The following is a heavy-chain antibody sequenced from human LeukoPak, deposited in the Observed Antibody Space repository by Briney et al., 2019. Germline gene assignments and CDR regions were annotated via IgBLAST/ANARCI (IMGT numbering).Heavy chain of an antibody. CDR2: VYNSGST. CDR1: GVSISSYY. Sequence: SETLSLTCTVSGVSISSYYRSWIRQPPGKGLEWIGYVYNSGSTNYNPSLKSGVTISVDMSKNQFSLKLSSVTAADTAVYYCAKGGFQFDSWGQGTLVTVSS. J-gene: IGHJ4*02. D-gene: IGHD2-21*01. CDR3: AKGGFQFDS. V-gene: IGHV4-59*01.